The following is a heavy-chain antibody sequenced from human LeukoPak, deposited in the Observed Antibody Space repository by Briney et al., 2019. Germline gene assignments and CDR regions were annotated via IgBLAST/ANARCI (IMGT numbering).Heavy chain of an antibody. CDR2: INHSGST. Sequence: PSETLSLTCAVYGGSFSGYYWSWIRQPPGKGLEWIGEINHSGSTNYNPSLKSRVTISVDTSKNQFSLKLSSVTAADAAVYYCARKGHGRIVVVPAAQKFSGYFQHWGQGTLVTVSS. J-gene: IGHJ1*01. D-gene: IGHD2-2*01. V-gene: IGHV4-34*01. CDR1: GGSFSGYY. CDR3: ARKGHGRIVVVPAAQKFSGYFQH.